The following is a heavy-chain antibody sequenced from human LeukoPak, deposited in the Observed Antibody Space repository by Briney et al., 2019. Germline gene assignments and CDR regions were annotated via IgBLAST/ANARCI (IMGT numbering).Heavy chain of an antibody. Sequence: SETLSLTCAVYGGSFSGYYWSWIRQPPGKGLEWIGEINHSGSTNYNPSLKSRVTISVDTSKNQFSLKLSSVTAAGTAVYYCAIGYCSSTSCPSFDYWGQGTLVTVSS. CDR2: INHSGST. CDR1: GGSFSGYY. D-gene: IGHD2-2*01. J-gene: IGHJ4*02. CDR3: AIGYCSSTSCPSFDY. V-gene: IGHV4-34*01.